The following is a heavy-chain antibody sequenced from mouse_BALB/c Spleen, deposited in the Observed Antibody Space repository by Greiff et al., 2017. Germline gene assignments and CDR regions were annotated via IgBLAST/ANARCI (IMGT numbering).Heavy chain of an antibody. Sequence: VQLQESGPGLVAPSQSLSITCTVSGFSLTSYDISWIRQPPGKGLEWLGVIWTGGGTNYNSAFMSRLSISKDNSKSQVFLKMNSLQTDDTAIYYCVRAYSGIFAYWGQGTLVTVSA. CDR3: VRAYSGIFAY. J-gene: IGHJ3*01. CDR2: IWTGGGT. V-gene: IGHV2-9-2*01. D-gene: IGHD2-10*01. CDR1: GFSLTSYD.